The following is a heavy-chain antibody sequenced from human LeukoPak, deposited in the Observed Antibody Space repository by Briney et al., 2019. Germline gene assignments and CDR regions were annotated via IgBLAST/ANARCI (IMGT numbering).Heavy chain of an antibody. CDR2: INPNTGGT. J-gene: IGHJ4*02. Sequence: HRASVKVSCKASGYTFTGYYMHWVRQAPGQGLEWMGWINPNTGGTNYAQKFQGRVTMTRDTSITTAYMELSSLGSDDTAVYYCARTDTAMVTVGYWGQGTLVTVSS. CDR1: GYTFTGYY. V-gene: IGHV1-2*02. D-gene: IGHD5-18*01. CDR3: ARTDTAMVTVGY.